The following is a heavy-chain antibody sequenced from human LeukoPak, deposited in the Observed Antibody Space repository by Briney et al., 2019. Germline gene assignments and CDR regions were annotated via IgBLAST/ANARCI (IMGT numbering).Heavy chain of an antibody. CDR3: AASRGDDIVVVPAAPDSFDI. J-gene: IGHJ3*02. D-gene: IGHD2-2*01. CDR1: GGSFSGYY. CDR2: INHSGST. Sequence: KASETLSLTCAVYGGSFSGYYWSWIRQPPGKGLEWIGEINHSGSTNYNPSLKSRVTISIDTSKNQFSLKLSSVTAADTAVYYCAASRGDDIVVVPAAPDSFDIWGQGTMVTVSS. V-gene: IGHV4-34*01.